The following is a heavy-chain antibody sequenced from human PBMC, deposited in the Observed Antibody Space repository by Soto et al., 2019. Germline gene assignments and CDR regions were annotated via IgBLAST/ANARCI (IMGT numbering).Heavy chain of an antibody. CDR2: ISWNSGSI. Sequence: GGSLRLSCAASGFTFDDYAMHWVRQAPGKGLEWVSGISWNSGSIGYADSVKGRFTISRDNAKNSLYLQMNSLRAEDTALYYCAKDKSKFSSHYYYYMDVWGKGTTVTVSS. V-gene: IGHV3-9*01. CDR3: AKDKSKFSSHYYYYMDV. CDR1: GFTFDDYA. J-gene: IGHJ6*03.